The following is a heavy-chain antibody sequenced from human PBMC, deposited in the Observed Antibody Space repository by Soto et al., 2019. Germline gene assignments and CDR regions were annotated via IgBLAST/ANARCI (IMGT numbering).Heavy chain of an antibody. V-gene: IGHV4-31*03. Sequence: PSETLSLTCTVSGGSISSGGYYWSWIRQHPGKGLEWIGYIYYSGSTYYNPSLKSRVTISVDTSKNQFSLKLSSVTAADTAVYYCARDSIAAAQPDAVDIWGQGTMVTVSS. D-gene: IGHD6-13*01. CDR2: IYYSGST. CDR1: GGSISSGGYY. CDR3: ARDSIAAAQPDAVDI. J-gene: IGHJ3*02.